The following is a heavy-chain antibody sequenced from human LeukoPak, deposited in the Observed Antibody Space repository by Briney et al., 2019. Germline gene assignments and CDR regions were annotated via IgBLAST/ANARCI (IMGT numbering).Heavy chain of an antibody. CDR2: INAGSGNT. CDR1: GYTFTSYA. CDR3: ARGSKYSGSLYFDY. Sequence: ASVKVSCKASGYTFTSYAMHWVRQASGQRLEWMGWINAGSGNTKYSQKFQGRVTITRDTSASTAYMELSSLRSEDTAVYYCARGSKYSGSLYFDYWGQGTLVTVSS. V-gene: IGHV1-3*01. D-gene: IGHD1-26*01. J-gene: IGHJ4*02.